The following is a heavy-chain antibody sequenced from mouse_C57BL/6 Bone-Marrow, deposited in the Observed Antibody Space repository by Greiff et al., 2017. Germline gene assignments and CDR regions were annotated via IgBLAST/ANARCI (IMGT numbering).Heavy chain of an antibody. Sequence: EVQLQQSGPELVKPGASVKISCKASGYTFTDYYMNWVKQSHGKSLEWIGDINPNNGGTSYNQKFKGKATLTVDKSSSTAYMELRSLTSEDSAVYYCARTLFPGRFAYWGQGTLVTVSA. CDR1: GYTFTDYY. CDR2: INPNNGGT. V-gene: IGHV1-26*01. D-gene: IGHD1-1*02. CDR3: ARTLFPGRFAY. J-gene: IGHJ3*01.